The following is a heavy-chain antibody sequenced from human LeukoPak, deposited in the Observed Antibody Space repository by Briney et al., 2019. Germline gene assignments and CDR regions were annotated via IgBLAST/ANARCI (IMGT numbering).Heavy chain of an antibody. D-gene: IGHD3-10*01. CDR2: ISYDGSNK. Sequence: GRSLRLSCAASGFTFSSYAMHWVRQAPGKGLEWVAVISYDGSNKYYADSVKGRFTISRDNSKNTLYLQMNSLRAEDTAVYYCARDYYGSGSSYWGQGTLVTVSS. CDR3: ARDYYGSGSSY. V-gene: IGHV3-30*04. CDR1: GFTFSSYA. J-gene: IGHJ4*02.